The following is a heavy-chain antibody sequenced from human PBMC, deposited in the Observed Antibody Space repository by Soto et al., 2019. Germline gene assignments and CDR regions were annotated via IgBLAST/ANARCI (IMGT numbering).Heavy chain of an antibody. V-gene: IGHV3-23*01. CDR2: ISGSGGST. J-gene: IGHJ4*02. CDR1: EGKSTGYA. Sequence: RDPCAVAEGKSTGYARSRVRKNTEKGLEWVSAISGSGGSTYYADSVKGRFTISRDNSKNTLYLQMNSLRAEDTAAYYFSKDLGHYYGPESYNETDYWGQGTLVPVSS. CDR3: SKDLGHYYGPESYNETDY. D-gene: IGHD3-10*01.